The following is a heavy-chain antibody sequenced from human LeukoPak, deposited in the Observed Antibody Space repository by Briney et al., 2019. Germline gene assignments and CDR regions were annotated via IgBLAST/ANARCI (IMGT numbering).Heavy chain of an antibody. CDR2: ISPDGSIT. V-gene: IGHV3-74*01. CDR3: ARNFDYGDYL. CDR1: GFTFSSYW. D-gene: IGHD4-17*01. J-gene: IGHJ5*02. Sequence: GGSLRLSCAASGFTFSSYWMHWVRQAPGKGLVWVSRISPDGSITGYANSVEGRFTVSRDNTKSTLYLQMNSLRAEDTAIYYSARNFDYGDYLWGQGTLVTVSS.